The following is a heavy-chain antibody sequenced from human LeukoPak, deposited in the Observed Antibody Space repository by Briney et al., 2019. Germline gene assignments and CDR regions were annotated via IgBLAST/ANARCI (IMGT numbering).Heavy chain of an antibody. Sequence: GGSLRLSCAVSGFSVSDTYMSWVRQVPGKGLEWVALLYSGGSKHYADSVKDRFTISRENSKNMLSLQMNSLRAEDTAVYYCARGKSGIYTRPFDYWGQGTLVTVSS. CDR2: LYSGGSK. J-gene: IGHJ4*02. CDR1: GFSVSDTY. CDR3: ARGKSGIYTRPFDY. D-gene: IGHD1-26*01. V-gene: IGHV3-66*01.